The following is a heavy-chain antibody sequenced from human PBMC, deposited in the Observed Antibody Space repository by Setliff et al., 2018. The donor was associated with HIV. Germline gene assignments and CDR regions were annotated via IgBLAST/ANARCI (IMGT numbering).Heavy chain of an antibody. J-gene: IGHJ6*03. Sequence: SETLSLTCYVTDDPISSYYWSWVRQPAGKGLEWIGRLYVSGDTNYNPSLKSRVTMSLDTSKKHFSLNLKSVTAAETAVYYCALTGHRLLRGYMDVWGKGTTVTAP. CDR2: LYVSGDT. CDR3: ALTGHRLLRGYMDV. V-gene: IGHV4-4*07. D-gene: IGHD2-15*01. CDR1: DDPISSYY.